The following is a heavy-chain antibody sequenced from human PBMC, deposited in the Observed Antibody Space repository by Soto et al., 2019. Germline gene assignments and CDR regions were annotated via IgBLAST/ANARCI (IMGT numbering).Heavy chain of an antibody. Sequence: QLQLQESGPGLVKHSETLSLTCTVSGGSISSSSYYWGWIRQPPGKGLEWIGSIYYSGSTYYNPSLKSRVTISVDTSKNQFSLKLSSVTAADTAVYYCATLWFGEGNYWGQGTLVTVSS. CDR1: GGSISSSSYY. D-gene: IGHD3-10*01. J-gene: IGHJ4*02. V-gene: IGHV4-39*01. CDR3: ATLWFGEGNY. CDR2: IYYSGST.